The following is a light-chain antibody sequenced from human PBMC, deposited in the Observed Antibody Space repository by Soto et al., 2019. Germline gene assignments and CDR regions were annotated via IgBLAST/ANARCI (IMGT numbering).Light chain of an antibody. CDR3: SSYVGTNNPI. V-gene: IGLV2-8*01. CDR2: EVN. Sequence: QSALTQPPSASGSPGQSVTISCTGTSSDVGGYNYVSWYQQHPGKAPKLMIYEVNKRSSGVPDRFSGSKSGNTASLTVSGLQAEDEASYYCSSYVGTNNPIFGGGTKVTVL. J-gene: IGLJ2*01. CDR1: SSDVGGYNY.